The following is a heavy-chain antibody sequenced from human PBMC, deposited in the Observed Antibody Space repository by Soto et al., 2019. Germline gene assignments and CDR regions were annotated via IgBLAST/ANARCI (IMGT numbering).Heavy chain of an antibody. J-gene: IGHJ4*02. V-gene: IGHV3-48*01. CDR2: ICISSSSI. CDR1: GFTFSSYC. Sequence: EVQLVESGGGLVQPGGSLRLSCAASGFTFSSYCMSWVRQAPGKGLEWVSFICISSSSIYYADSVKGRFTISRDNAQNSLYLQMNSLRAEDPEVYYCARGSPPIDDWGQGTLVTVSS. CDR3: ARGSPPIDD.